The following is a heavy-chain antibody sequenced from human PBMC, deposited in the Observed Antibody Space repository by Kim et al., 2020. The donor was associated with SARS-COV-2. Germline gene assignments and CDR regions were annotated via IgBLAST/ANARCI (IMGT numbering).Heavy chain of an antibody. D-gene: IGHD1-26*01. CDR3: ARHPDDGSRLRAFDI. Sequence: QKFQGRVTMTRDTSTSTVYMELSSLRSEDTAVYYCARHPDDGSRLRAFDIWGQGTMVTVSS. J-gene: IGHJ3*02. V-gene: IGHV1-46*01.